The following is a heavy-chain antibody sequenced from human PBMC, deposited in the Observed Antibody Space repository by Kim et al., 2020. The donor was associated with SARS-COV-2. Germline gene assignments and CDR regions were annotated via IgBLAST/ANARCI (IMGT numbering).Heavy chain of an antibody. CDR3: AREGSSGWYESYYYGMDV. CDR2: INAGNGNT. J-gene: IGHJ6*02. CDR1: GYTFTSYA. V-gene: IGHV1-3*01. Sequence: ASVKVSCKASGYTFTSYAMHWVRQAPGQRLEWMGWINAGNGNTKYSQKFQGRVTITRDTSASTAYMELSSLRSEDTAVYYCAREGSSGWYESYYYGMDVWGQGTTVTVSS. D-gene: IGHD6-19*01.